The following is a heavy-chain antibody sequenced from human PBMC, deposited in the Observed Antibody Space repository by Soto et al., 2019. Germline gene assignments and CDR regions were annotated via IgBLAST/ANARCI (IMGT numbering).Heavy chain of an antibody. D-gene: IGHD1-26*01. CDR1: GFTFSSYA. CDR2: ISGSDDST. V-gene: IGHV3-23*01. CDR3: AKGQVGASHYYGMDV. Sequence: PGGSLRLSSADSGFTFSSYAMSWVRQAPGKGLEFVSAISGSDDSTYYADSVKIRFTNSRDNSKNTLYRQRNSLRAEDTAVNYCAKGQVGASHYYGMDVWGQGTTVTVSS. J-gene: IGHJ6*02.